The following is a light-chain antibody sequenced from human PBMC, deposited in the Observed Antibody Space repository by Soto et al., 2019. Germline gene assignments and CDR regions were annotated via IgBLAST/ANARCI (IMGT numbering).Light chain of an antibody. Sequence: EIVLTQSPGTLSLSPGERATLSCRASQSVGSSNLAWYQQKSGQAPRLLIYSTSSRATGIPDRFSGSGSGTDFTLTISRLEPEDFAVYYCQQYGNSPWTFGQGTKVDIK. CDR3: QQYGNSPWT. CDR1: QSVGSSN. V-gene: IGKV3-20*01. CDR2: STS. J-gene: IGKJ1*01.